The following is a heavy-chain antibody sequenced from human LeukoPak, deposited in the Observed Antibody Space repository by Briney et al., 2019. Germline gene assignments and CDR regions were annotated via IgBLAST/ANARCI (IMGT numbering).Heavy chain of an antibody. D-gene: IGHD5-24*01. CDR3: ARTFRDGYRGRGRDGYNCFDY. CDR1: GFTFSSYS. J-gene: IGHJ4*02. V-gene: IGHV3-48*04. CDR2: ISSSSSTI. Sequence: GGSLRLSCAASGFTFSSYSMNWVRQAPGKGLEWVSYISSSSSTIYYADSVKGRFTISRDNAKNSLYLQMNSLRAEDTAVYYCARTFRDGYRGRGRDGYNCFDYWGQGTLVTVSS.